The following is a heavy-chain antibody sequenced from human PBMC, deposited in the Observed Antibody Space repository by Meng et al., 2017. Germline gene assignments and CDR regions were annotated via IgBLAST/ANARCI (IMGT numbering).Heavy chain of an antibody. Sequence: QLQESGTGLVNPSETLSLTCTVSGGSISSSSYYWGWIRHPPGKGLEWIGSIYYSGSTYYNPSLKSRVTISVDTSKNQFSLKLSSVTAADTAVYYCARVMMTTVPYANYWGQGTLVTVSS. CDR2: IYYSGST. D-gene: IGHD4-17*01. J-gene: IGHJ4*02. CDR3: ARVMMTTVPYANY. CDR1: GGSISSSSYY. V-gene: IGHV4-39*07.